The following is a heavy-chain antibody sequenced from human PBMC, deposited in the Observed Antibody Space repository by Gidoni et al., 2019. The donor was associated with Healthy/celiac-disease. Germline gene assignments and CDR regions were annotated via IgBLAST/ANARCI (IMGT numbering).Heavy chain of an antibody. J-gene: IGHJ3*02. V-gene: IGHV4-59*01. D-gene: IGHD4-17*01. Sequence: QVQLQESGPGLVKPSETLSLTCTVSGGSISSYYWSWIRQPPGKGLEWIGYIYYSGSTNYNPALKRRVTISVDTSKNQFSLKLSSVTAADTAVYYCARHMTTVTNDAFDIWGQGTMVTVSS. CDR1: GGSISSYY. CDR2: IYYSGST. CDR3: ARHMTTVTNDAFDI.